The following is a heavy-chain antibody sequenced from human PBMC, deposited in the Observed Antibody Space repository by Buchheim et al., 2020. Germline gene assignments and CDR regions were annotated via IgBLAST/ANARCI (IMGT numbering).Heavy chain of an antibody. J-gene: IGHJ4*02. D-gene: IGHD1-20*01. CDR1: GFTFSSYG. Sequence: QVQLVESGGGVVQPGRSLRLSCAASGFTFSSYGMHWVRQAPGKGLEWVAVISYDGSNKYYADSVKGRFTISRDNSKNTLYLQMNSLRAEDTAVYYCAKDFDNLYWGQGTL. CDR3: AKDFDNLY. CDR2: ISYDGSNK. V-gene: IGHV3-30*18.